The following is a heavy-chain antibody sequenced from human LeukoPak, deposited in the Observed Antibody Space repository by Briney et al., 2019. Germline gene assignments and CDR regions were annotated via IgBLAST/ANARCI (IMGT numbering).Heavy chain of an antibody. J-gene: IGHJ4*02. CDR2: INTSTGNP. Sequence: ASVKVSCKASGYSFTSYCMHWVRQAPGQGLEWMGWINTSTGNPTYAQGFTGRFVFSLDTSVSTAYLQISSLKAEDTAVYYCARTPYSSSWYEPFDYWGQGTLVTVSS. CDR3: ARTPYSSSWYEPFDY. CDR1: GYSFTSYC. D-gene: IGHD6-13*01. V-gene: IGHV7-4-1*02.